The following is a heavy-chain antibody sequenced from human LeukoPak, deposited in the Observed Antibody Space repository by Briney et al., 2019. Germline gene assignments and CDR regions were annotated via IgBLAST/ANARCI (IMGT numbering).Heavy chain of an antibody. Sequence: PGGSLRLSCAASGFTFSSYWMHWVRQAPGKGLVWVSRINSDGSSTSYADSVKGRFTISRDNAKNSLYLQMNSLRAEDTAVYYCARGVNPKLRYFDWLHHYYFDYWGQGTLVTVSS. CDR3: ARGVNPKLRYFDWLHHYYFDY. J-gene: IGHJ4*02. CDR2: INSDGSST. V-gene: IGHV3-74*01. CDR1: GFTFSSYW. D-gene: IGHD3-9*01.